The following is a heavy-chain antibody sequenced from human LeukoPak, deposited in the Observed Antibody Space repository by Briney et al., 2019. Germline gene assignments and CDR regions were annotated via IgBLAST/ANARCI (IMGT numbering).Heavy chain of an antibody. CDR3: AHSRIAAAGHLDY. D-gene: IGHD6-13*01. Sequence: TLSLTCTVSGGSVSSHSWSWIRQPPGKALEWLALIYWNDDKRYSPSLKSRLTITKDTSKNQVVLTMTNMDPVDTATYYCAHSRIAAAGHLDYWGQGTLVTVSS. CDR2: IYWNDDK. CDR1: GGSVSSHSWS. J-gene: IGHJ4*02. V-gene: IGHV2-5*01.